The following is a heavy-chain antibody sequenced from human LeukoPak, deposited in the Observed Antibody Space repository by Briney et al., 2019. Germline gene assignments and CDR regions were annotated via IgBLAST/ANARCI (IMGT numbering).Heavy chain of an antibody. Sequence: AGSLTLSCPVSGFTFSSYSMSWVRQPPGKGLEWVSSICGSGGSTYYADSVKGRFTISRDNSTNTLYLQMNRRRAEDMALYYCAKVWFGVGPEFDPWGEGTLVTVSS. CDR1: GFTFSSYS. CDR3: AKVWFGVGPEFDP. CDR2: ICGSGGST. V-gene: IGHV3-23*01. D-gene: IGHD3-10*01. J-gene: IGHJ5*02.